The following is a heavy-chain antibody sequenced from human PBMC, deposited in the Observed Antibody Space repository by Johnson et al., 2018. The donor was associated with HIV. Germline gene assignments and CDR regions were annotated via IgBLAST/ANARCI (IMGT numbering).Heavy chain of an antibody. CDR1: GFTFSTYA. CDR2: ISYDGSKK. D-gene: IGHD2-15*01. Sequence: QLVESGGGLVKPGGSLRLSCAASGFTFSTYAMHWVRQAPGKGLEWVAFISYDGSKKNYADSVKGRFSISRDNSKNTLYLQMNSLRAEDTAVYYCARSQVAATSEGAFDIWGQGTMVTVSS. CDR3: ARSQVAATSEGAFDI. J-gene: IGHJ3*02. V-gene: IGHV3-30*14.